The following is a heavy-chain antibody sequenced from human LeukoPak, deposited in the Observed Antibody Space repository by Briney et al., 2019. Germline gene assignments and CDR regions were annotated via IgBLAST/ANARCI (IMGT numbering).Heavy chain of an antibody. D-gene: IGHD3-3*01. Sequence: PGGSLRLSCTASGFTFSDYGMHWVRQAPGKGLEWVAVISNDGSNEDYADSVKGRFPISRDNSKNTLYLQMHSLRIEDTAIYYCAKDRSKSDYYFDYWGQGTLVTVSS. J-gene: IGHJ4*02. CDR2: ISNDGSNE. V-gene: IGHV3-30*18. CDR1: GFTFSDYG. CDR3: AKDRSKSDYYFDY.